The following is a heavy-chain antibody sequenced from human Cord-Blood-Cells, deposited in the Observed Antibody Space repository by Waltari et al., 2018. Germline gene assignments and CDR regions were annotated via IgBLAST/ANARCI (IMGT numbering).Heavy chain of an antibody. J-gene: IGHJ3*02. V-gene: IGHV1-69*01. Sequence: QVQLVQSGAEVKKPGSSVKVSCKASGGTFSSYAISWVRQAPGQGLEWMGGSSPIFVTANNEQKFQGRVTITADESTSTAYMELSSLRSEDTAVYYCARRYYGSGSYYAFDIWGQGTMVTVSS. CDR3: ARRYYGSGSYYAFDI. D-gene: IGHD3-10*01. CDR1: GGTFSSYA. CDR2: SSPIFVTA.